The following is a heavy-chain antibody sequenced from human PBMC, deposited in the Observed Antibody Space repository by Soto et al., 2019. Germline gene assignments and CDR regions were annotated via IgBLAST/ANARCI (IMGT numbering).Heavy chain of an antibody. J-gene: IGHJ5*02. D-gene: IGHD3-3*01. CDR3: AKFPRGNYEPS. CDR1: RVTFKNYG. Sequence: LRLSCVVSRVTFKNYGMHWVRQAPGKGLEWVSVLSYDGSEKDYAASVRGRFTISRDNSKNTLYLQMNSLRTEDTAIYYCAKFPRGNYEPSWGQGTLVTVSS. V-gene: IGHV3-30*18. CDR2: LSYDGSEK.